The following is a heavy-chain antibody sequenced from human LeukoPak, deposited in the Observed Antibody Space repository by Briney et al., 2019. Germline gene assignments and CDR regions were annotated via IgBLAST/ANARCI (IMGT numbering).Heavy chain of an antibody. Sequence: GGSLRLSCAASGFSFSSYWMSWVRQAPGKGLEWVSAISGSGGSTYYADSVEGRFTISRDNSKNTLYLQMNSLRAEDTAVYYCAKLGGRIHGHYWGQGTLVTVSS. J-gene: IGHJ4*02. V-gene: IGHV3-23*01. CDR1: GFSFSSYW. CDR3: AKLGGRIHGHY. CDR2: ISGSGGST. D-gene: IGHD1-14*01.